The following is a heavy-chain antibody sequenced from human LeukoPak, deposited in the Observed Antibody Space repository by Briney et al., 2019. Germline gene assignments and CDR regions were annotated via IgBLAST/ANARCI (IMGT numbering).Heavy chain of an antibody. D-gene: IGHD5-18*01. Sequence: ASETLSLTCTVSGYSISSGYYWGWIRQPPGKGLEWIGSIYHSGSTYYNPSLKSRVTISVDTSKNQFSLKLSSVTAADTAVYYCAAMDTAMVTVDYWGQGTLVTVSS. CDR3: AAMDTAMVTVDY. CDR1: GYSISSGYY. J-gene: IGHJ4*02. V-gene: IGHV4-38-2*02. CDR2: IYHSGST.